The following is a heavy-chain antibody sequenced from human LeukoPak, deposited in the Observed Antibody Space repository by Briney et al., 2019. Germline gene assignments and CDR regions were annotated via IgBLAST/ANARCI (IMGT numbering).Heavy chain of an antibody. CDR2: IQYDASNK. J-gene: IGHJ4*02. Sequence: PGGSLRLSCAASGFTFSSYGMHWVRQAPGKGLEWVAYIQYDASNKYYADSVKGRFTISRDNSKNTLNLQMTSLRGEDTAVYYCATKERAFYFDSWGQGILVTVSS. CDR3: ATKERAFYFDS. V-gene: IGHV3-30*02. CDR1: GFTFSSYG.